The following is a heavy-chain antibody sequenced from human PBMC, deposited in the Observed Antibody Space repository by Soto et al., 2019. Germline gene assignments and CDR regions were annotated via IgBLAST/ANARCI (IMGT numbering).Heavy chain of an antibody. J-gene: IGHJ4*02. CDR1: GGSISNYY. Sequence: SETLSLSCTVSGGSISNYYWNWIRQSPGKGLEWIGYIYSSGSTHYNPSLQNRVTISIDTSKNQVSLKVNSVTAADTAVYYCARDHPHSYGVYYFDYWGQGTPVTV. CDR3: ARDHPHSYGVYYFDY. V-gene: IGHV4-59*01. D-gene: IGHD5-18*01. CDR2: IYSSGST.